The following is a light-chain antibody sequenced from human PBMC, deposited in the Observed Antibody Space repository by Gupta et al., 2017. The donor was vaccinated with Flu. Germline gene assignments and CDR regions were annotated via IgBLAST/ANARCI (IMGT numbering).Light chain of an antibody. J-gene: IGKJ3*01. CDR1: QSVSSY. CDR2: DAS. CDR3: QQRSNWPPRT. Sequence: EIVLTQSPATLSLFPGERATLSCRASQSVSSYLAWYQQKPGQAPRLLIYDASNRATGIPARFSGSGSGTDFTLTISSLEPEDFAVYYCQQRSNWPPRTFGPGTKVDIK. V-gene: IGKV3-11*01.